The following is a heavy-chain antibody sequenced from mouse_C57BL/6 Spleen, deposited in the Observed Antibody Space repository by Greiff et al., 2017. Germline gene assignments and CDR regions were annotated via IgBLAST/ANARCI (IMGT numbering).Heavy chain of an antibody. V-gene: IGHV1-80*01. CDR1: GYAFSSYW. D-gene: IGHD1-1*01. CDR2: IYPGDGDI. Sequence: QVQLQQSGAELVKPGASVKISCKASGYAFSSYWMNWVKQRPGKGLEWIGQIYPGDGDINYNGKVKGKATLTADKSSSTVYMQLSSLTAEDSAIYFGARNLDGSSDVGYWGQGTTLTVSS. CDR3: ARNLDGSSDVGY. J-gene: IGHJ2*01.